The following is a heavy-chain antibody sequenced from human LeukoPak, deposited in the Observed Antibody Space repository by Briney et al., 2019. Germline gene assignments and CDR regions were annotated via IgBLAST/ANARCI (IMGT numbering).Heavy chain of an antibody. V-gene: IGHV1-2*02. CDR3: ARLVMITFGGVIVIPDY. J-gene: IGHJ4*02. D-gene: IGHD3-16*02. CDR2: INPNSGGT. CDR1: GYTFTDYY. Sequence: RGSSVKVSCKASGYTFTDYYMHWVRQAPGQGLEWMGWINPNSGGTNYAQKLQGRVSMTRDTSISTAYMELSRLRSDDTAVYYCARLVMITFGGVIVIPDYWGQGTLVTVSS.